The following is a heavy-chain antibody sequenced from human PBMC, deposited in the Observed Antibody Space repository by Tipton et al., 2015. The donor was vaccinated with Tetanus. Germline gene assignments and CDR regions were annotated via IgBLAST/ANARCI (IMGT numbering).Heavy chain of an antibody. J-gene: IGHJ4*02. CDR3: ARIHDFLSGHFDF. V-gene: IGHV4-61*01. CDR1: GGSLFSGSFY. Sequence: GLVKPSETLSLTCSVSGGSLFSGSFYWAWIRQPPGKGLEYIGYILYGASTHYNPSLKSRVTVSADPSQNQFSLKLTSVTAADTGVYYCARIHDFLSGHFDFWGPGTLVTVSS. CDR2: ILYGAST. D-gene: IGHD3-3*01.